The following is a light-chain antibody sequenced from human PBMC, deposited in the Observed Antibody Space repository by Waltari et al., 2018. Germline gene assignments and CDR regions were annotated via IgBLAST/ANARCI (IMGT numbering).Light chain of an antibody. J-gene: IGLJ1*01. CDR2: DVS. Sequence: QSALPQPASVSGSPGQSITIPCTGTSTDVGGYNYASWYQQHPGKAPKLMVYDVSNRPSGVSNRFSGSKSGNTASLTISGLQAEDEADYYCSSYTSSTTLVFGTGTKVTVL. V-gene: IGLV2-14*03. CDR3: SSYTSSTTLV. CDR1: STDVGGYNY.